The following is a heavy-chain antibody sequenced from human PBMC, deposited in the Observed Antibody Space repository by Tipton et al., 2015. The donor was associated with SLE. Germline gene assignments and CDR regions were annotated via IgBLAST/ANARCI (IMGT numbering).Heavy chain of an antibody. D-gene: IGHD6-13*01. CDR3: ARMIYSSTWYHGDYYYYAMDV. CDR2: IIPIFGTA. Sequence: QSGAEVKKPGSSVKVSCKASGGTFSSYAISWVRQAPGQGLEWMGGIIPIFGTANYAQKFQGRVTITADESTSTAYMGLSSLRSEDTAVYYCARMIYSSTWYHGDYYYYAMDVWGQGTTVTVSS. J-gene: IGHJ6*02. CDR1: GGTFSSYA. V-gene: IGHV1-69*01.